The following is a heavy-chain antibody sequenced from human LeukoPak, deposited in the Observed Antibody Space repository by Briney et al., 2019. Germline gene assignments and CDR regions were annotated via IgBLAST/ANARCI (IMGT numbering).Heavy chain of an antibody. CDR1: GGSISSSNW. CDR2: IYHSGST. D-gene: IGHD4-23*01. V-gene: IGHV4-4*02. J-gene: IGHJ2*01. Sequence: SGTLSLTCAVSGGSISSSNWWSWVRQPPGKGLEWIGEIYHSGSTNYNPSLKSRVTISVDKSKNQFSLKLSSVTAADTAVYYCARDVRGNSAWYFDLWGRGTLVTVSS. CDR3: ARDVRGNSAWYFDL.